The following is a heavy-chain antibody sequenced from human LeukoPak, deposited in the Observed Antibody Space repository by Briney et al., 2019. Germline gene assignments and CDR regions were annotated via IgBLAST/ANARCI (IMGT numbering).Heavy chain of an antibody. Sequence: KSSETLSLTCAVYGGSFSGYYWSWIRQPPGKGLEWIGEINHSGSTNYNPSLKSRVTISVDTSKNQFSLKLSSVTAADTAVYYCARGPRLITIFGVVSRVIEPFFDYWGQGTLVTVSS. CDR1: GGSFSGYY. D-gene: IGHD3-3*01. CDR3: ARGPRLITIFGVVSRVIEPFFDY. J-gene: IGHJ4*02. V-gene: IGHV4-34*01. CDR2: INHSGST.